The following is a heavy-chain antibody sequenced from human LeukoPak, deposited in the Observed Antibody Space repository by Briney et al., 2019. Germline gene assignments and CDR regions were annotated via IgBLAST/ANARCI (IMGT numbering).Heavy chain of an antibody. V-gene: IGHV4-59*08. CDR2: VYYSGST. Sequence: PSETLSLTCTVSGGSVSGYYWSWIRQPPGKGLEWIGHVYYSGSTDYNPSLKSRVSISVDTSKNRFSLKLSSVTAADTAVYYCARHLGYQLRKGYYYVMDVWGPGTTVTVSS. D-gene: IGHD2-2*01. J-gene: IGHJ6*02. CDR3: ARHLGYQLRKGYYYVMDV. CDR1: GGSVSGYY.